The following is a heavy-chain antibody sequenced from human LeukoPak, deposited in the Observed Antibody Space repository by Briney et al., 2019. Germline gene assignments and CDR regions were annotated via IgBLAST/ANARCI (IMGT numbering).Heavy chain of an antibody. CDR3: ARDGDSSGWYGYYFDY. CDR1: GGSIASSSYY. CDR2: VYYSGST. Sequence: SETLSLTCTVSGGSIASSSYYWGWIRQLPGKGLEWIGSVYYSGSTYYNPSLKSRVTISVDTSKNQFSLKLSSVTAADTAVYYCARDGDSSGWYGYYFDYWGQGTLVTVSS. D-gene: IGHD6-19*01. J-gene: IGHJ4*02. V-gene: IGHV4-39*07.